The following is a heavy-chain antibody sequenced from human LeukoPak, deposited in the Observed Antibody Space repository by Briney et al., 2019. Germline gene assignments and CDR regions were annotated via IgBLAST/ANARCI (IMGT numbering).Heavy chain of an antibody. CDR3: AKITGSVVAAYFDY. CDR1: GFTFSSYA. D-gene: IGHD2-15*01. V-gene: IGHV3-23*01. J-gene: IGHJ4*02. CDR2: ISGSGGST. Sequence: GGSLRLSCAASGFTFSSYAMSWVRQAPGKGLEWVSAISGSGGSTYYADSVKGRFTISRDNSENTLYLQMNSLGAEDTAVYYCAKITGSVVAAYFDYWGQGTLVTVSS.